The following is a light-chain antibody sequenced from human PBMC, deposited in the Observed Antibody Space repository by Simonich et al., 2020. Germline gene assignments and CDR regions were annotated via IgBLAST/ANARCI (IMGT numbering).Light chain of an antibody. CDR1: SSDVGSYNL. V-gene: IGLV2-23*03. CDR2: EGR. Sequence: QSALTQPASVSGSPGQSITISCTGTSSDVGSYNLVSWYQQHPGKAPKLMIYEGRKRPSGVSNRFSGSKSGNTASLTISGLQAEDEADYYCCSYAGSSTFNWVFGGGTKLTVL. J-gene: IGLJ3*02. CDR3: CSYAGSSTFNWV.